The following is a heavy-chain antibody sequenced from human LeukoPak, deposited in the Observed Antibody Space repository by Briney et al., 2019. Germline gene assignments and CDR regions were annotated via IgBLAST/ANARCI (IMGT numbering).Heavy chain of an antibody. CDR3: AKDRAATTSVGYYYYMDV. CDR1: GFTFSSYG. Sequence: HPGGSLRLSCAASGFTFSSYGMSWVRQAPGRGLEWVSGITGSGGSTYYADSVKGRFTISRDNSKNTLYLQMNSLRAEDTAVYYCAKDRAATTSVGYYYYMDVWGKGTTVTISS. J-gene: IGHJ6*03. V-gene: IGHV3-23*01. D-gene: IGHD2-15*01. CDR2: ITGSGGST.